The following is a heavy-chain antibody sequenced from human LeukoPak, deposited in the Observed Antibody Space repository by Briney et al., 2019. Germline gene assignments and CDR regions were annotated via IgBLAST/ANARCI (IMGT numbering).Heavy chain of an antibody. V-gene: IGHV3-21*01. D-gene: IGHD4-17*01. J-gene: IGHJ4*02. CDR2: ISSSSSYI. CDR3: ARSRRPTVTTTFDY. CDR1: GFTFSSYS. Sequence: PGGSPRLSCAASGFTFSSYSMNWVRQAPGKGLEWVSSISSSSSYIYYADSVKGRFTISRDNAKNSLYLQMNSLRAEDTAVYYCARSRRPTVTTTFDYWGQGTLVTVSS.